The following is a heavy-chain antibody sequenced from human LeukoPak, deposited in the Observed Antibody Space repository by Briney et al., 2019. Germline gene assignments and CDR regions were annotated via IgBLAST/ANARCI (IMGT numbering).Heavy chain of an antibody. Sequence: PGGSLRLSCAASGFTFSSYGMHWVRQAPGKGLEWVAVIWYDGSNKYYADSVKSRFTISRDNSKNTLYLQMNSLRAEDTAVYYCARDPQLISTSSELPEPWPVNWFDPWGQGTLVTVSS. CDR2: IWYDGSNK. V-gene: IGHV3-33*01. D-gene: IGHD1-14*01. J-gene: IGHJ5*02. CDR3: ARDPQLISTSSELPEPWPVNWFDP. CDR1: GFTFSSYG.